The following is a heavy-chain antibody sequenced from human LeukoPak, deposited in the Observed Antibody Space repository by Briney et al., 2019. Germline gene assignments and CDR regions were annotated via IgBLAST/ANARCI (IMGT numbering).Heavy chain of an antibody. D-gene: IGHD2-21*02. CDR2: SGPSGGTR. J-gene: IGHJ3*01. Sequence: GGSLRLSCEGSGFMFGNHGLIWVRQAPGKGLYWLSFSGPSGGTRLYADSVKGRFTISRDNAANSVFLQMNSLRVEDTAVYYCARVSPMTDGAFDLWGQGVMVTVSS. CDR1: GFMFGNHG. V-gene: IGHV3-48*04. CDR3: ARVSPMTDGAFDL.